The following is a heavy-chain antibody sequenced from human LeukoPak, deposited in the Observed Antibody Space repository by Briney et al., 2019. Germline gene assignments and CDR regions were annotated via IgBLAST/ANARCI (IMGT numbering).Heavy chain of an antibody. V-gene: IGHV3-21*01. CDR2: ISSSSSYI. J-gene: IGHJ6*03. D-gene: IGHD1-20*01. Sequence: PGGSLRLSRAASGFTFSSYSMNWVRQAPGKGLEWVSSISSSSSYIYYADSVKGRFTISRDNAKNSLYLQMNSLRAEDTAVYYCARDRGITGTTAYYYMDVWGKGTTVTVSS. CDR3: ARDRGITGTTAYYYMDV. CDR1: GFTFSSYS.